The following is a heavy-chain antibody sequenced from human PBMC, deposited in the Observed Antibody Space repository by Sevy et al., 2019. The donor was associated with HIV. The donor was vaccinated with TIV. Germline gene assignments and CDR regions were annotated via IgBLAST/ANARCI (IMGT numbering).Heavy chain of an antibody. Sequence: GGSLRLSCAVSGFTFRNFWMSWVRQAPGKGLEWVAVIWHDGKNKNYAESVKGRFTIFRDNSKNTLYLEMNSLRVEDTAVFYCARDQGKDAPMDVWGQGTTVTVSS. CDR1: GFTFRNFW. J-gene: IGHJ6*02. CDR2: IWHDGKNK. V-gene: IGHV3-33*08. CDR3: ARDQGKDAPMDV. D-gene: IGHD6-13*01.